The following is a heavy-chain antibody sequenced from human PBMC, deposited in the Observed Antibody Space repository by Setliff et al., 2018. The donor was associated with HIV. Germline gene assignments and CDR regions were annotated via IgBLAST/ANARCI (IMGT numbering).Heavy chain of an antibody. CDR2: ISGSGDST. V-gene: IGHV3-23*01. J-gene: IGHJ4*02. CDR1: GFTFGSYA. CDR3: ATTHHYARSGYYG. Sequence: GVLRLSCAHSGFTFGSYAMSWVRQAPGKGLEWVSVISGSGDSTFYADSLKGRFTISRDNSKSTLYLQMNSLRTEDRAVYYCATTHHYARSGYYGWGQGTLVTVSS. D-gene: IGHD3-22*01.